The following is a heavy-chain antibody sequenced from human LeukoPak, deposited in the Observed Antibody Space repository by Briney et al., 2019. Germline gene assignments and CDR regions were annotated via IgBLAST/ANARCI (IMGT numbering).Heavy chain of an antibody. Sequence: SETLSLTCTVSGGSISSYYWSWIRQPAGKGLEWIGRIYTSGSTNYNPSLKSRVTMSVGTSKNQFSLKLSSVTAADTAVYYCARVFGSGWTFNFDYWGQGTLVTVSS. V-gene: IGHV4-4*07. CDR1: GGSISSYY. CDR3: ARVFGSGWTFNFDY. D-gene: IGHD6-19*01. J-gene: IGHJ4*02. CDR2: IYTSGST.